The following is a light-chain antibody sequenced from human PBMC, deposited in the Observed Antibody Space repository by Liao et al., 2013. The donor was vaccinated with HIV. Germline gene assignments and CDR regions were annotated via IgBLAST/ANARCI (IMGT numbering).Light chain of an antibody. CDR1: KLGDKY. CDR3: QVWDDNSNHVV. CDR2: QDD. J-gene: IGLJ2*01. Sequence: SYELTQPPSVSVSPGQTASITCSGDKLGDKYACWYQQKPGQSPVLVIYQDDKRPSGIPERFSGSNSGNTATLTISGTQAMDEADYYCQVWDDNSNHVVFGGGTKLTVL. V-gene: IGLV3-1*01.